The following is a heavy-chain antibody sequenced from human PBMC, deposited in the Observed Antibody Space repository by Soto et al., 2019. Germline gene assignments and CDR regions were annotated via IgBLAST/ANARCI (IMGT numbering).Heavy chain of an antibody. Sequence: EVQLLESGGGLVQPGGSLRLSCSASGFTFTSYAMSWVRQTPGKGLQWVSGISGSGGDTKSADSVKGRFTISRDNFKNILYLQMNSLRAADTAVYYCAKHDFWTLYNTGLDSWGQGTLVTVSS. CDR1: GFTFTSYA. D-gene: IGHD3-3*01. CDR3: AKHDFWTLYNTGLDS. CDR2: ISGSGGDT. V-gene: IGHV3-23*01. J-gene: IGHJ4*02.